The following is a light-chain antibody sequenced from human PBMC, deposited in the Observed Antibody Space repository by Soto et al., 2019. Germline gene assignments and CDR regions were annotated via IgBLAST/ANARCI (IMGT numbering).Light chain of an antibody. J-gene: IGLJ1*01. CDR3: CSYAGIRAYV. Sequence: QSALTQPASVSGSPGQSITISCTGTSSDVGSYNLVSWYQQHPGKAPKLMIYEGSKRPSGVSNRFSGSKSGNTASLTISGLQAEDEADYYCCSYAGIRAYVFGTGTKVTVL. CDR2: EGS. V-gene: IGLV2-23*01. CDR1: SSDVGSYNL.